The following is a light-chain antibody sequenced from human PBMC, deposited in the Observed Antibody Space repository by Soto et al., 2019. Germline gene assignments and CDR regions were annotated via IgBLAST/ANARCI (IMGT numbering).Light chain of an antibody. Sequence: QSVLTQPVSVSGSPGQSITISCTGTSSDIGSNNYVSWFQQRPGKAPTLIIYEVSNRPSGVSTHFSGSKSGNTASLTISGLLPEDEAEYYCSSYTTTTRLFGGGTKLTVL. J-gene: IGLJ3*02. CDR3: SSYTTTTRL. V-gene: IGLV2-14*01. CDR1: SSDIGSNNY. CDR2: EVS.